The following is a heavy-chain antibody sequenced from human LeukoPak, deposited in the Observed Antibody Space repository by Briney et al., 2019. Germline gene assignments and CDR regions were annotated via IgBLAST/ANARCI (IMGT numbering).Heavy chain of an antibody. Sequence: ASVTVSCKASGYTFTGYYMHWVRQAPGQGLEGMGWINPNSGGTNYAQKFQGRVTMTRDTSISTVYMELSSLRSEDTAVYYCADSGGLWPGDYWGQGTLVTVSS. J-gene: IGHJ4*02. V-gene: IGHV1-2*02. CDR1: GYTFTGYY. CDR3: ADSGGLWPGDY. CDR2: INPNSGGT. D-gene: IGHD5-18*01.